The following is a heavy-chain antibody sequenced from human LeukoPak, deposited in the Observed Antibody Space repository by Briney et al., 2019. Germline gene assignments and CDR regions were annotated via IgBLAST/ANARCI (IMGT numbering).Heavy chain of an antibody. CDR3: ARGGDYGDACDS. V-gene: IGHV3-33*01. D-gene: IGHD3-16*01. J-gene: IGHJ3*02. Sequence: GGSETLFCAPCAFTFGTSCMEWVGQGRSNWMNWEAVIWYVASTKYYADSVKCRFTMSRDNSQNMLYLQMNSLRAEDTAVYYCARGGDYGDACDSWGRGTMVTVSS. CDR1: AFTFGTSC. CDR2: IWYVASTK.